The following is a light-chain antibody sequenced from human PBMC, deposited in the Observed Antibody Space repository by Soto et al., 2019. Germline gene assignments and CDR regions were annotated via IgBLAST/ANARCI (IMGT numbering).Light chain of an antibody. Sequence: EIVLTQSPDTLSLSPGERATLSCRASQSVSTYLAWYQQRPGQAPRLLMYGASTRAAAIPDRFSGSGSGTDFTLPISRLEPEDFAVYYCRNYGDSPGWRFGQGTKVEIK. CDR2: GAS. J-gene: IGKJ1*01. V-gene: IGKV3-20*01. CDR1: QSVSTY. CDR3: RNYGDSPGWR.